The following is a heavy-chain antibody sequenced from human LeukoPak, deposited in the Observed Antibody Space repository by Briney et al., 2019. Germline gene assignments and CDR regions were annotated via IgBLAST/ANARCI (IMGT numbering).Heavy chain of an antibody. V-gene: IGHV4-59*01. Sequence: SETLSLTCTVSGGSISRFYWSRIRQPPGKGLEWIGYIYYSGSTNYNPSLKSRVTISVDTSKNQFSLKLSSVTAADTAVYYCARGPDDSSEKALNYFHYWGQGTLVTVSS. CDR2: IYYSGST. D-gene: IGHD3-22*01. CDR3: ARGPDDSSEKALNYFHY. J-gene: IGHJ4*02. CDR1: GGSISRFY.